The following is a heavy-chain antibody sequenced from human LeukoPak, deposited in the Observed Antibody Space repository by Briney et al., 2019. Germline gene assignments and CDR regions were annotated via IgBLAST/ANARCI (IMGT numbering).Heavy chain of an antibody. CDR2: INFDGSST. CDR1: GFTLSSYW. CDR3: ARTRKSLAFDI. V-gene: IGHV3-74*01. Sequence: PGGSLRLSCAASGFTLSSYWMHWVRQAPGKGLVWVSRINFDGSSTTYADSVKGRFTISRDNAKNTLYLQMNSLRAEDTGVYYCARTRKSLAFDIWGQGTMVTVSS. D-gene: IGHD3-10*01. J-gene: IGHJ3*02.